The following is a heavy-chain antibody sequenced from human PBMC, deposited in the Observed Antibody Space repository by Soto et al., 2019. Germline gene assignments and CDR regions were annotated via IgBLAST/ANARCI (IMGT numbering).Heavy chain of an antibody. J-gene: IGHJ3*02. CDR1: GGSFSGYY. CDR2: INHSGST. Sequence: SETLSLTCAVYGGSFSGYYWSWIRQPPGKGLEWIGEINHSGSTNYNPSLKSRVTISVDTSKNQFSLKLGSVTAADTAVYYCARGLPVDSSGYYYVDDAFDIWGQGTMVTVSS. V-gene: IGHV4-34*01. CDR3: ARGLPVDSSGYYYVDDAFDI. D-gene: IGHD3-22*01.